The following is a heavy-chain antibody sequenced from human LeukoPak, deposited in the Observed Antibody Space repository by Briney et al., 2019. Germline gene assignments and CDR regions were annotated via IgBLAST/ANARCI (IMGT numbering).Heavy chain of an antibody. CDR1: GFTFSSYA. CDR2: ISYDGSNK. J-gene: IGHJ4*02. CDR3: ARDRWHYFDY. V-gene: IGHV3-30*04. D-gene: IGHD5-24*01. Sequence: PGGSLRLSCAASGFTFSSYAMHWVRQAPGKGLEWVAVISYDGSNKYYADSVKGRFTIPRDNSKNTLYLQMNSLRAEDTAVYYCARDRWHYFDYWGQGTLVTVSS.